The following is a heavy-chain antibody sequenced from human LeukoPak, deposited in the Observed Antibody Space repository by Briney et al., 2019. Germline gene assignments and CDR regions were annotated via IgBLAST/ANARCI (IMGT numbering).Heavy chain of an antibody. J-gene: IGHJ4*02. CDR2: IKQDGSEK. V-gene: IGHV3-7*01. D-gene: IGHD3-22*01. CDR1: GFTFSSYW. Sequence: GGSLRLSCAASGFTFSSYWMSWVRQTPGKGLEWVANIKQDGSEKYYMDSVKGRFTISRDNAKNSLYLQMNSLRAEDTAVYYCARRARYYDSSGYTPWGQGTLVTVSS. CDR3: ARRARYYDSSGYTP.